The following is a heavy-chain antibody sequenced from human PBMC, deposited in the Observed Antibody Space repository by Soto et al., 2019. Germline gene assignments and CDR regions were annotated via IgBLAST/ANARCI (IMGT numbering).Heavy chain of an antibody. Sequence: GASVKVSCKASGYTFTGCYMHWVRQAPGQGLEWMGWINPNSGGTNYAQKFQGRVTMTRDTSISTAYMELSRLRSDDTAVYYCARESGSYSYFDYWGQGTLVTVSS. D-gene: IGHD1-26*01. CDR2: INPNSGGT. V-gene: IGHV1-2*02. CDR3: ARESGSYSYFDY. J-gene: IGHJ4*02. CDR1: GYTFTGCY.